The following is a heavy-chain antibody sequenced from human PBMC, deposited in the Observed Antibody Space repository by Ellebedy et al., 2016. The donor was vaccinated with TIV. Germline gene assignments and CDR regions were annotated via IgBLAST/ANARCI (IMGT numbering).Heavy chain of an antibody. CDR2: IYYSGST. CDR1: GGSISSINSY. CDR3: ARGGYCSSTSCPGLNWFDP. J-gene: IGHJ5*02. Sequence: SETLSLTXTVFGGSISSINSYWGWIRQPPGKGLEWIGSIYYSGSTYYNPSLKSRVTISGDTSKNQFSLRLSSVTAADTAVYYCARGGYCSSTSCPGLNWFDPWGQGTLVTVSS. V-gene: IGHV4-39*07. D-gene: IGHD2-2*01.